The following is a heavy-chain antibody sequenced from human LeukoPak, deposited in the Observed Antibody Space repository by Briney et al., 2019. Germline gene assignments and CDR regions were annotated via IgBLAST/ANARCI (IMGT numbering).Heavy chain of an antibody. J-gene: IGHJ4*02. CDR2: IKQDGSEK. Sequence: GGSLRLSCAASGFTFSSYWMSWVRQAPGKGLEWVANIKQDGSEKYYVDSVKGRFTISRDNAKNSLYLQMNSLRAEDTAVYYCARDPYSSSAGVYYFDYWGQGTLVTVSS. CDR1: GFTFSSYW. D-gene: IGHD6-6*01. V-gene: IGHV3-7*01. CDR3: ARDPYSSSAGVYYFDY.